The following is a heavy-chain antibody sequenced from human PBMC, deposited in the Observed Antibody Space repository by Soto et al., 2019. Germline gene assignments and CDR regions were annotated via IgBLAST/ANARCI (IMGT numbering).Heavy chain of an antibody. Sequence: PSETLSLTCVVSGGTVASSHWWSWVRQSPGRGLEWIGNVYHTGDTNFNPSLQSRVTFSVDKSNNQFSLRLTSVTAADTAVYFCAREIVTAGGNNYFDPWGPGTLVPVYS. CDR1: GGTVASSHW. V-gene: IGHV4-4*02. D-gene: IGHD2-21*02. CDR2: VYHTGDT. CDR3: AREIVTAGGNNYFDP. J-gene: IGHJ5*02.